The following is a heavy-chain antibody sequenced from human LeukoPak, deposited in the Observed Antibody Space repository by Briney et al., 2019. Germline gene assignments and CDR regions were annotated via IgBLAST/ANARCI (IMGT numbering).Heavy chain of an antibody. J-gene: IGHJ4*02. CDR2: ISGYNGNT. Sequence: GASVKVSCKASGYTFTSYGINWVRQAPGQGLEWMGWISGYNGNTNYAQKVQGRVTMTRDTSISTAYMELSRLRSDDTAVYYCARDFRDSDYYFDYWGQGTLVTVSS. CDR1: GYTFTSYG. CDR3: ARDFRDSDYYFDY. V-gene: IGHV1-18*01. D-gene: IGHD2-21*02.